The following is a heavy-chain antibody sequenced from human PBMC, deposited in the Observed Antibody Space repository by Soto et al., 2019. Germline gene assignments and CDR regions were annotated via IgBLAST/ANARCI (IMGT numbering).Heavy chain of an antibody. Sequence: ASVKVSCRAAGGTFSTFGISWVRQAPGQGLEWMGGIIPFFGTARYSQKFEDRITITADESTNTVYMDLRSLTSEDTAIYYCAKSAPMDAGDKYYYDFWGQGALVTVSS. D-gene: IGHD4-17*01. J-gene: IGHJ4*02. CDR1: GGTFSTFG. V-gene: IGHV1-69*13. CDR3: AKSAPMDAGDKYYYDF. CDR2: IIPFFGTA.